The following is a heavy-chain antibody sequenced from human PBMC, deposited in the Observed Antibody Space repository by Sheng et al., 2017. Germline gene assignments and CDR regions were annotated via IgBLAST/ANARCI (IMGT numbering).Heavy chain of an antibody. J-gene: IGHJ4*02. CDR1: GGTFSSYT. CDR3: ASSATYGDYPIYFDY. D-gene: IGHD4-17*01. V-gene: IGHV1-69*02. Sequence: QVQLVQSGAEVKKPGSSVKVSCKASGGTFSSYTISWVRQAPGQGLEWMGRIIPILGIANYAQKFQGRVTITADKSTSTAYMELSSLRSEDTAVYYCASSATYGDYPIYFDYWGQGTLVTVSS. CDR2: IIPILGIA.